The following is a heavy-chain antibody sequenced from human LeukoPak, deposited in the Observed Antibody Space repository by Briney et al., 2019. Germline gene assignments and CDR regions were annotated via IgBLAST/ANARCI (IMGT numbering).Heavy chain of an antibody. Sequence: SETLSLTCTVSGGSISSYYWSWIRQPAGKGLEWIGRIYTSGSTKYNPSLKSRVTMSVETSKNQFSLKLSSVTAADTAVYYCARDTVTNPFDYWGQGTLVTVSS. V-gene: IGHV4-4*07. CDR1: GGSISSYY. J-gene: IGHJ4*02. D-gene: IGHD4-17*01. CDR2: IYTSGST. CDR3: ARDTVTNPFDY.